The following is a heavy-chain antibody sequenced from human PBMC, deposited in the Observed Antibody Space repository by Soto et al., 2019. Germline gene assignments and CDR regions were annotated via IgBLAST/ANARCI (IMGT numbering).Heavy chain of an antibody. CDR3: ARGPGYCSGGSCLYFDY. J-gene: IGHJ4*02. CDR2: INHSGST. V-gene: IGHV4-34*01. D-gene: IGHD2-15*01. Sequence: SETLSLTCAVYGGSFSGYYWSWIRQPPGKGLEWIGEINHSGSTNYNPSLKSRVTISVDTSKNQFSLKLSSVTAADTAVYYCARGPGYCSGGSCLYFDYWGQGTLVTVSS. CDR1: GGSFSGYY.